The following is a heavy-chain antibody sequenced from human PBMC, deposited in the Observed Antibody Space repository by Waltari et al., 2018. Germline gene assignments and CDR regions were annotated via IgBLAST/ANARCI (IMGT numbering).Heavy chain of an antibody. V-gene: IGHV4-4*07. CDR3: ARGREWELQDWYFDL. Sequence: QVQLQESGPGLVKPSETLSLTCTVSGASISNHYWNWVRQPAGKGLEWIGRIYVSGNTNYNPSLRSRATMSGDIFKNQFSLKLSAVTAADTAGYYCARGREWELQDWYFDLWGRGTLVAVSS. CDR1: GASISNHY. CDR2: IYVSGNT. J-gene: IGHJ2*01. D-gene: IGHD1-26*01.